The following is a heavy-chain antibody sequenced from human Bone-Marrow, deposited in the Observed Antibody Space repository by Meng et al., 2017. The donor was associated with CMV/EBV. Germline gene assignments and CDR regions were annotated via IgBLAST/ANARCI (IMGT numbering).Heavy chain of an antibody. CDR1: GFTFDDYA. J-gene: IGHJ3*02. CDR2: ISWNSGSI. Sequence: SLKISCAASGFTFDDYAMHWVRQPPGKGLEWVSGISWNSGSIGYADSVKGRFTISRDNVKNSLHLQMDSLRAEDTALYYCAKDYSAYDIGVDAFDIWGQGTMVTV. D-gene: IGHD5-12*01. V-gene: IGHV3-9*01. CDR3: AKDYSAYDIGVDAFDI.